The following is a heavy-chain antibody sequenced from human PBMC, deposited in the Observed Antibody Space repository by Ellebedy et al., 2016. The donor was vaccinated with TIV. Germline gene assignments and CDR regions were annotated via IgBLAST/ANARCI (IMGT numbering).Heavy chain of an antibody. CDR2: TYYRSKWYN. CDR3: ARVGVVAAAATGYYYYGMDV. V-gene: IGHV6-1*01. J-gene: IGHJ6*02. CDR1: GESVSSNSAA. D-gene: IGHD2-2*01. Sequence: SQTLSLTXAISGESVSSNSAAWNWIRQSPSRGLEWLGRTYYRSKWYNDYAVSVKSRITINPDTSKNQFSLQLNSVTPEDTAVYYCARVGVVAAAATGYYYYGMDVWGQGTTVTVSS.